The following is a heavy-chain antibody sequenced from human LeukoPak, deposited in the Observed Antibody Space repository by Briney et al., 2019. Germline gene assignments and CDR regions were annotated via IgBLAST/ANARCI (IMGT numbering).Heavy chain of an antibody. D-gene: IGHD3-22*01. V-gene: IGHV4-61*02. CDR3: ARLTRITMIVVG. Sequence: SQTLSLTCTVSGGSISSGSYYWSWIRQPAGKGLEWIGRIYTSGSTNYNPSLKSRVTISYTSKNQFSLKLNSVTAADTAVYYCARLTRITMIVVGWGQGTMVTVSS. CDR1: GGSISSGSYY. J-gene: IGHJ3*01. CDR2: IYTSGST.